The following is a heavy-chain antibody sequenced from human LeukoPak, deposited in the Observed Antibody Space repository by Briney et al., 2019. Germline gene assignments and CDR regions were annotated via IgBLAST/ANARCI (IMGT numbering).Heavy chain of an antibody. CDR3: ARDRTTVTLFDY. CDR1: GFTFTSVW. D-gene: IGHD4-17*01. Sequence: GGSLRLSCAASGFTFTSVWMHWFRQVPGRGLVRISRISTDGAITGYADSVKGRFTISRDNAKNTLYLQMNSLRAEDTAVYYCARDRTTVTLFDYWGQGALVTVSS. V-gene: IGHV3-74*01. J-gene: IGHJ4*02. CDR2: ISTDGAIT.